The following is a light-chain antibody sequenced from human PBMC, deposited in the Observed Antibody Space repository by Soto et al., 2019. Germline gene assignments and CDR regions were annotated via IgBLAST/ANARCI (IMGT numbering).Light chain of an antibody. Sequence: DIVMTQSPLSPPVTPGEPASISCRSSQSLLHSNGYNYLDWYLQKPGQSPQLLICLGSNRASGVPDRFSGSGSGTDFTLQISRVEAEDVGVYYCMQALQTPYTFGQGTKVDIK. V-gene: IGKV2-28*01. CDR3: MQALQTPYT. J-gene: IGKJ2*01. CDR2: LGS. CDR1: QSLLHSNGYNY.